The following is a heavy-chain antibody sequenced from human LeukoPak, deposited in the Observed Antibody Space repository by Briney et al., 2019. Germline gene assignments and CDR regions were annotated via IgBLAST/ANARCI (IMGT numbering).Heavy chain of an antibody. CDR1: GFTFSTYN. J-gene: IGHJ4*02. D-gene: IGHD6-19*01. Sequence: GSLRLSCAASGFTFSTYNMNWVRQAPGKGLEWIGYIYYSGSTNYNPSLKSRVTISVDTSKNQFSLKLSSVTAADTAVYYCARVSRGGLVGYWGQGTLVTVSS. CDR2: IYYSGST. CDR3: ARVSRGGLVGY. V-gene: IGHV4-59*01.